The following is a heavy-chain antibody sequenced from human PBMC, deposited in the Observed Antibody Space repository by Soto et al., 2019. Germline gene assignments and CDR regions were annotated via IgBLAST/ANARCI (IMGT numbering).Heavy chain of an antibody. CDR3: ARGIGGYSYGYRAFDY. J-gene: IGHJ4*02. CDR2: INHSGST. CDR1: GGSFSGYY. Sequence: QVQLQQWGAGLLKPSETLSLTCAVYGGSFSGYYWSWIRQPPGKGLEWIGEINHSGSTNYNPSLKSRVTISVDTSKNQFSLKLSSVTAADTAVYYCARGIGGYSYGYRAFDYWGQGTLVTASS. V-gene: IGHV4-34*01. D-gene: IGHD5-18*01.